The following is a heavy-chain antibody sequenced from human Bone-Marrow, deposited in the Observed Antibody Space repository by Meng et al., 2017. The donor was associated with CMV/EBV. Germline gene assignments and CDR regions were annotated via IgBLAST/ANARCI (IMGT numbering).Heavy chain of an antibody. Sequence: ESLKISCAVYGGSFSGYYWSWIRQPPGKGLEWIGSIYYSGSTYYNPSLKSRVTISVDTSKNQFSLKLSSVTAADTAVYYCARVVEMAKYYFDYWGQGTLVTVSS. CDR2: IYYSGST. CDR1: GGSFSGYY. CDR3: ARVVEMAKYYFDY. D-gene: IGHD5-24*01. J-gene: IGHJ4*02. V-gene: IGHV4-34*01.